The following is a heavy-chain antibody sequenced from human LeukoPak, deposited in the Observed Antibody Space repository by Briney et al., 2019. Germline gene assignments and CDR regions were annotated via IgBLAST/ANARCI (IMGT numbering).Heavy chain of an antibody. Sequence: SETLSLTCTVSGVSISSSNWWSWVRQPPGKGLEWIGEIYHSGSANYNPSLKSRVTISVDKSKNQFSLNVSSVTAADTAVYYCARAEVVGAHLRSGYFQHWGQGTLVIVSS. V-gene: IGHV4-4*02. CDR1: GVSISSSNW. J-gene: IGHJ1*01. D-gene: IGHD1-26*01. CDR2: IYHSGSA. CDR3: ARAEVVGAHLRSGYFQH.